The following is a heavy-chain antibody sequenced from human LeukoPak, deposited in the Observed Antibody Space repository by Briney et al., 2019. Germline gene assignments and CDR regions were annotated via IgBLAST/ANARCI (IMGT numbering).Heavy chain of an antibody. CDR2: IHYSGSS. V-gene: IGHV4-59*08. D-gene: IGHD2-15*01. J-gene: IGHJ3*02. CDR3: ARHDWRGGAFDI. Sequence: SETLSLTCTVSGGSIRNYHWSWIRQPPGKGLEWIGYIHYSGSSNYNPSLKSRVTISVDTSNNQFSLKLSSVTAADTAVYHCARHDWRGGAFDIWGQGTMVTAPS. CDR1: GGSIRNYH.